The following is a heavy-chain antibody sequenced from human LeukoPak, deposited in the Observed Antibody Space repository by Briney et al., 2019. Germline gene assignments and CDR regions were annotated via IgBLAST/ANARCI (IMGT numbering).Heavy chain of an antibody. Sequence: SETLSLTCTVSGGSISSGSYDWSWIRQPAGKGLEWIGRIYTSGSTNYNPSLKSRVTISVDTSKNQFSLKLSSVTAADTAVYYCAREDATILFFDYWGQRTLVTVSS. CDR1: GGSISSGSYD. J-gene: IGHJ4*02. CDR2: IYTSGST. D-gene: IGHD5-12*01. CDR3: AREDATILFFDY. V-gene: IGHV4-61*02.